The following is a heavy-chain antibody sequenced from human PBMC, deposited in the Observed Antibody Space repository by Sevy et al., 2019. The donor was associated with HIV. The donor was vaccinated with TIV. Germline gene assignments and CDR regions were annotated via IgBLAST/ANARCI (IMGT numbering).Heavy chain of an antibody. D-gene: IGHD3-3*01. CDR1: GFNFSSHK. V-gene: IGHV3-48*03. Sequence: GGSLRLSCAASGFNFSSHKMNWIRQAPGKGLEWVAYISDGGAVIHYADSVKGRFTISRDNSKNSLFLQMNSLRADDTAVYYCAKDGAFWGGYYVDYWGQGTLVTVSS. CDR2: ISDGGAVI. J-gene: IGHJ4*02. CDR3: AKDGAFWGGYYVDY.